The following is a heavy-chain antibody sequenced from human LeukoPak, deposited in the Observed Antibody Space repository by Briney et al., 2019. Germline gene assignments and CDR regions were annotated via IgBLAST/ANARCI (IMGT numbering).Heavy chain of an antibody. CDR2: SIPIFGRA. V-gene: IGHV1-69*06. CDR3: ARDALSYGTSSSFDY. Sequence: SVKVSCKASGGTFSSYAISWGRQAPGQGLGWMGGSIPIFGRANYAQKFQGRVTIISDKSTSTAYMELSSLRSEDTAVYYCARDALSYGTSSSFDYWGQGTLVTVSS. J-gene: IGHJ4*02. D-gene: IGHD5-18*01. CDR1: GGTFSSYA.